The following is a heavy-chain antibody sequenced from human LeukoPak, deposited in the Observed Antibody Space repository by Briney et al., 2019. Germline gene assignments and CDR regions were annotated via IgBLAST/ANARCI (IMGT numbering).Heavy chain of an antibody. CDR2: IYNSRST. CDR1: AGSISSYY. V-gene: IGHV4-59*01. J-gene: IGHJ4*02. Sequence: PSETLSFTCTVYAGSISSYYWSWLRQPPGQGLEWIGYIYNSRSTNYNPSLKSRVTMSMDTSKNQFSLKLSSVTAADTAVYYCARGGWYSDYWGQGTLVTVSS. CDR3: ARGGWYSDY. D-gene: IGHD6-19*01.